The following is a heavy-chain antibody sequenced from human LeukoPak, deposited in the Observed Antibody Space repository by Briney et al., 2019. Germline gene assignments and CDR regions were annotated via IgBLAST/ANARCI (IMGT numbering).Heavy chain of an antibody. CDR2: INPNSGET. D-gene: IGHD2-21*02. CDR1: VYTFSGNH. Sequence: ASEKLPCKASVYTFSGNHMHWVRQAPGQGLEWMGWINPNSGETNYAQKFQGRVIMTRDTSISTAYMELSRLGSDDTAVYYCARGGSTDSIHSCGGNCYFLDYWGQGTLVTVSS. J-gene: IGHJ4*02. CDR3: ARGGSTDSIHSCGGNCYFLDY. V-gene: IGHV1-2*02.